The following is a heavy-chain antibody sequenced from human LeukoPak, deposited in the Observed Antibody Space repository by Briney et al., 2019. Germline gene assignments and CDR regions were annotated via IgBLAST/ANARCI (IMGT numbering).Heavy chain of an antibody. V-gene: IGHV3-7*01. D-gene: IGHD3-22*01. CDR1: GFTFSSYW. CDR3: ARVGYDSSGYSIDY. J-gene: IGHJ4*02. CDR2: IKQDGSEK. Sequence: PGGSLRLSCAASGFTFSSYWMSWVRQAPGKGLEWVANIKQDGSEKYYVDSVKGRFTISRDNAKNSLYLQMNSLRAEDTAVYYCARVGYDSSGYSIDYWGQGTLVTVSS.